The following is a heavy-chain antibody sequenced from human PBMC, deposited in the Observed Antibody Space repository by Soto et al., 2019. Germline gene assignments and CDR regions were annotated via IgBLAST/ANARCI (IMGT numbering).Heavy chain of an antibody. J-gene: IGHJ6*04. CDR2: IYYSGST. CDR3: ARAPGAYYDFWSGHRTRYYYFGMDD. D-gene: IGHD3-3*01. V-gene: IGHV4-59*01. CDR1: RGSISSYD. Sequence: SETLSLTCTGSRGSISSYDWSWIRQPPGEGLEWIGYIYYSGSTNYNPSLKSRVTISVDTSRNQFSLKLSSVTAADTALYYCARAPGAYYDFWSGHRTRYYYFGMDDWGKGTTVTDYS.